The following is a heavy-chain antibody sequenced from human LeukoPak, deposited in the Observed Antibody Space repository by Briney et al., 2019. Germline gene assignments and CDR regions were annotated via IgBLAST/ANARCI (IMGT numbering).Heavy chain of an antibody. Sequence: PSETLSLTCTVSGGSISSSSYYWGWIRQPPGKGLEWIGSIYYSGSTYYNPSLKSRVAISVDTSKNQFSLKLSSVTAADTAVYYCARHGNCSSTSCYIYYYYYMDVWGKGTTVTVSS. CDR1: GGSISSSSYY. CDR3: ARHGNCSSTSCYIYYYYYMDV. CDR2: IYYSGST. J-gene: IGHJ6*03. D-gene: IGHD2-2*02. V-gene: IGHV4-39*01.